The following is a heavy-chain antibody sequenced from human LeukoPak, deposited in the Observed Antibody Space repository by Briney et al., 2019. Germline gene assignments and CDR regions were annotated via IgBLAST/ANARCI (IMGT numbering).Heavy chain of an antibody. CDR1: GFTLSSYE. Sequence: GGSLRLSCAASGFTLSSYEMNWVRQAPGKGLEWVSHISSSGTKIYSADSVKGRFTISRDNAKNSLYLQMSSLRAEDTAVYYCAKDKGDNSGWDYWGQGIPVTVSS. CDR3: AKDKGDNSGWDY. J-gene: IGHJ4*02. V-gene: IGHV3-48*03. CDR2: ISSSGTKI. D-gene: IGHD6-19*01.